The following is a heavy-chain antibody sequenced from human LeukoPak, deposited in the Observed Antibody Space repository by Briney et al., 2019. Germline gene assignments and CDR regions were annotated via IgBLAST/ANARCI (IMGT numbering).Heavy chain of an antibody. Sequence: GGSLRLSCAVSGFTLSRNAMTWVRQAPGQGLQWISSISVSGKATDYADSVKGRSTIYRDVSKNTLDVQMNSLRVDETAVYYWAKEIRPNDCWGQGTLVTVSA. J-gene: IGHJ4*02. V-gene: IGHV3-23*01. CDR2: ISVSGKAT. CDR1: GFTLSRNA. CDR3: AKEIRPNDC.